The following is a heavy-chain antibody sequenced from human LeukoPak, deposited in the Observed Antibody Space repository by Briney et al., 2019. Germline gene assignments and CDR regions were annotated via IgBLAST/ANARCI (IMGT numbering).Heavy chain of an antibody. J-gene: IGHJ4*02. D-gene: IGHD6-6*01. V-gene: IGHV4-34*01. CDR1: GGSFSGYY. CDR3: ARGVIAALDY. Sequence: SETPSLTCAVYGGSFSGYYWSWIRQPPGKGLEWIGEINHSGSTNYNPSLKSRVTMSVDTSKNQFSLKLSSVTAADTAVYYCARGVIAALDYWGQGTLVTVSS. CDR2: INHSGST.